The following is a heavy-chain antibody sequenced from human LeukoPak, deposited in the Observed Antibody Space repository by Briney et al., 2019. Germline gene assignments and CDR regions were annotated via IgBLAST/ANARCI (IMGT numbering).Heavy chain of an antibody. CDR3: GRATYCRSNTPCIDY. CDR2: INTDTGTP. CDR1: GYTFNTHG. Sequence: ASVTVSCTAPGYTFNTHGLNWVRQAPGQGLEWMGWINTDTGTPTYAQGFTGRFVFSLDTSVSTAYLQISSLKAEDTAVYYCGRATYCRSNTPCIDYWGQGTLVTVSS. V-gene: IGHV7-4-1*02. J-gene: IGHJ4*02. D-gene: IGHD2-2*01.